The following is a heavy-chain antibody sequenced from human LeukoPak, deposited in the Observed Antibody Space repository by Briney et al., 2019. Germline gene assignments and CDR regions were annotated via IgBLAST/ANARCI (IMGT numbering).Heavy chain of an antibody. J-gene: IGHJ3*02. V-gene: IGHV4-61*02. CDR2: IYTSGST. Sequence: PSETLSLTCTVSGGSISSGSYYWSWIRQPAGKGLEWIGRIYTSGSTNYNPSLKSRVTISVDTSKNQFSLKLSSVTAADTAVYYCARDTGRFPHVAFDIWGQGTMVTVSS. CDR1: GGSISSGSYY. CDR3: ARDTGRFPHVAFDI. D-gene: IGHD1-26*01.